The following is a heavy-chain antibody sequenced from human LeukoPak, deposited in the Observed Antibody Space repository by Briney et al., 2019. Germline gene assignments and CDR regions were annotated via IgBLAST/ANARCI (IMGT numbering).Heavy chain of an antibody. CDR3: ARLGFCSGGNCHTDY. J-gene: IGHJ4*02. Sequence: PSETLSLTCTVSGGSISSYYRSWIRQPPGKGLEWIGYIYYSGSTNYNPSLKSRVTISVDMSKNQFSLNLKSVTAADTAVYYCARLGFCSGGNCHTDYWGQGTLVTVSS. V-gene: IGHV4-59*08. CDR2: IYYSGST. CDR1: GGSISSYY. D-gene: IGHD2-15*01.